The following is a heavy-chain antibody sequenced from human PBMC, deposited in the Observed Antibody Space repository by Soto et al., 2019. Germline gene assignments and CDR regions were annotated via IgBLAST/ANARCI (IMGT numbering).Heavy chain of an antibody. CDR1: GFTFSDYY. V-gene: IGHV3-11*06. Sequence: QVQLVASGGGLVKPGGSLRLSCAASGFTFSDYYMSWIRQAPGKGLEYISYISSSSGSTNYADSVKGRFTISRDNAKNSLYLQMSSLRAEDTAVYYCARDRGGYDRLYYYHGMDVWGQGTTVTVSS. D-gene: IGHD5-12*01. CDR3: ARDRGGYDRLYYYHGMDV. CDR2: ISSSSGST. J-gene: IGHJ6*02.